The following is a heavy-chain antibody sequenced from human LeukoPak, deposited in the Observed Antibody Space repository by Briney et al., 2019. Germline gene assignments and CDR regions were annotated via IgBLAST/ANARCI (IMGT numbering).Heavy chain of an antibody. CDR2: IIESGEST. CDR3: ASSLWFGELRDAFDI. D-gene: IGHD3-10*01. V-gene: IGHV3-23*01. J-gene: IGHJ3*02. CDR1: GITFSSYG. Sequence: GGSLRLSCAASGITFSSYGMSWVRQAPGKGLEWVSAIIESGESTYYTDSVKGRFTISRDNSKNTLYLQMNSLRAEDTAVYYCASSLWFGELRDAFDIWGQGTMVTVSS.